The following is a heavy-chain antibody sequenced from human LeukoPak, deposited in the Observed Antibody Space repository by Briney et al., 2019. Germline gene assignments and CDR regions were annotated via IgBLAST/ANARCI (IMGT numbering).Heavy chain of an antibody. CDR3: ARQGPLTTAVTTRTNPFDY. CDR2: IYYSGST. V-gene: IGHV4-59*08. D-gene: IGHD4-11*01. CDR1: GGSISSSY. J-gene: IGHJ4*02. Sequence: SETLSLTCTVSGGSISSSYWSWIRQPPGKGLEWIGYIYYSGSTSYNPSLKSRVTISVDTSKNQFSLKLNSVTAADTAVYYCARQGPLTTAVTTRTNPFDYWGQGTLVTVSS.